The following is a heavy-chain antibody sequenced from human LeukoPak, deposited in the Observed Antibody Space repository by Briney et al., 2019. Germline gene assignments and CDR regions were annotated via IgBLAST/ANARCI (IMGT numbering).Heavy chain of an antibody. CDR1: GGSISSYY. CDR2: LYYSGST. Sequence: SETLSLTCTVSGGSISSYYWSWIRQPPGKGLEWIGYLYYSGSTNYNPSLKSRVTISVDTSKNQLSLKLRSVTAADTAVYYCARHSGMYYFDYWGQGTLVTVSS. V-gene: IGHV4-59*08. J-gene: IGHJ4*02. CDR3: ARHSGMYYFDY. D-gene: IGHD1-1*01.